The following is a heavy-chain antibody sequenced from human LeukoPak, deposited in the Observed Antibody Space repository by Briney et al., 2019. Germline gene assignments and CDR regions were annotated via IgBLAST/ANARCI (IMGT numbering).Heavy chain of an antibody. CDR1: GYTFTGYY. V-gene: IGHV1-2*02. J-gene: IGHJ4*02. D-gene: IGHD2-15*01. Sequence: GASVKVSCKASGYTFTGYYMHWVRQAPGPGLEWMGWINPNSGGTNYAQKFQGRVTMTRDTSVNTVHMELNRLRSDDTAVYYCARDLCHGGSCFHFDSWGQGTLVTVSS. CDR2: INPNSGGT. CDR3: ARDLCHGGSCFHFDS.